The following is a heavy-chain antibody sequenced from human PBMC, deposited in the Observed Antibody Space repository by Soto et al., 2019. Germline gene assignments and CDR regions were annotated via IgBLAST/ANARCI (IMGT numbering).Heavy chain of an antibody. CDR1: RFSFNTYA. J-gene: IGHJ6*02. CDR2: VSASGGST. CDR3: AKTMGDCSGGSCYGAYSMDV. Sequence: EVQLLESGGGLVQPGGSLRLSCAASRFSFNTYAMSWVRQARGKGPEWVSTVSASGGSTYSADSVKGRFTISRDNSKNTVHLQMNSLRAEDTAVYYCAKTMGDCSGGSCYGAYSMDVWGQGITVTVSS. V-gene: IGHV3-23*01. D-gene: IGHD2-15*01.